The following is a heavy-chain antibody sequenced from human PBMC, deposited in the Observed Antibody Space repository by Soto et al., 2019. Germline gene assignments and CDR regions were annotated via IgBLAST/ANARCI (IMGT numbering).Heavy chain of an antibody. CDR1: GFTFSNFD. J-gene: IGHJ6*02. V-gene: IGHV3-13*05. D-gene: IGHD5-18*01. CDR2: IGAARDP. Sequence: GGSLRLSCATSGFTFSNFDMHWVRQVPGKGLEWVSAIGAARDPYYLGSVKGRFTISRENAKNSVYLQMNDLRAGDSAVYYCARAXTGRLPRRAHYYYAMDVWGQGTTVTVSS. CDR3: ARAXTGRLPRRAHYYYAMDV.